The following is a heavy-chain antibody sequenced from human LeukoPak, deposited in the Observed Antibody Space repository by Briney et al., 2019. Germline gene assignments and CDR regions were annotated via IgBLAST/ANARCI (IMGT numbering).Heavy chain of an antibody. CDR2: IYYSGST. J-gene: IGHJ4*02. CDR3: ARQEVLRFLEWLGHFDY. CDR1: GGSISSYY. Sequence: SETLSLTCTVSGGSISSYYWGWIRQPPGKGLEWIGSIYYSGSTYYNPSLKSRVTISVDTSKNQFSLKLSFVTAADTAVYYCARQEVLRFLEWLGHFDYWGQGTLVTVSS. V-gene: IGHV4-39*01. D-gene: IGHD3-3*01.